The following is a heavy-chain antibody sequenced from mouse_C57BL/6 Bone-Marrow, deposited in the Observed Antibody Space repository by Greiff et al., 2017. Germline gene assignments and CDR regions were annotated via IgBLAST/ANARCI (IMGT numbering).Heavy chain of an antibody. Sequence: QVQLQQPGAELVKPGASVKLSCKASGYTFTSYWMHWVKQRPGQGLEWIGMIHPNSGSTNYNEKFKSKATLTVDKSSSTAYMQLSSLTSEDSAVYYCARSGGMITAYFDYWGQGTTLTVSS. J-gene: IGHJ2*01. V-gene: IGHV1-64*01. D-gene: IGHD2-4*01. CDR2: IHPNSGST. CDR3: ARSGGMITAYFDY. CDR1: GYTFTSYW.